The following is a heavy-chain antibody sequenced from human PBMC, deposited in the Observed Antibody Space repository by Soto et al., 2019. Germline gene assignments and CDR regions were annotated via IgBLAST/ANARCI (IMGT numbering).Heavy chain of an antibody. V-gene: IGHV4-39*01. J-gene: IGHJ4*02. CDR3: ARHLRPDGSGTYYNVGFDY. CDR2: IFYSGTT. Sequence: QLQLQESGPGLVKPSETLSLTCTVSGGSISSGSYYWGWIRQPPGKGLEWIGSIFYSGTTYYNPSLKSRVTISVDTSKYQFSLRLSSVTAADTAVYYCARHLRPDGSGTYYNVGFDYWGQGTLVTVSS. CDR1: GGSISSGSYY. D-gene: IGHD3-10*01.